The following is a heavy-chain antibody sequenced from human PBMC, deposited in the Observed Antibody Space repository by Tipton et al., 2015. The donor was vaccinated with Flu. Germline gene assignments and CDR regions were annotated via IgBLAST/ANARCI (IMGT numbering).Heavy chain of an antibody. J-gene: IGHJ4*02. V-gene: IGHV3-21*01. Sequence: SLRLSCEGSGFTFSYYWMSWVRQAPGKGLEWLASISSSRTYTYYGDSAKGRFTISRDDAKNSIYLQMSSLRAEDTAVYYCARLYYYDVDLKNFYFDRWGQGALVTVSS. CDR3: ARLYYYDVDLKNFYFDR. CDR1: GFTFSYYW. CDR2: ISSSRTYT. D-gene: IGHD3-10*02.